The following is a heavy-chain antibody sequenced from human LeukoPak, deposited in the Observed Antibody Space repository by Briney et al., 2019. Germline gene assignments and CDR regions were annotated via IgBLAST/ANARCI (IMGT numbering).Heavy chain of an antibody. Sequence: ASVKVSCKVSGYTLTELSMHWVRQAPGKGLEWMGGFDPEDGETIYAQKLQGRVTMTEDTSTDTAYMELSSLRSEDTAVYYRATLVGATDYFDYWGQGTLVTVSS. CDR1: GYTLTELS. D-gene: IGHD1-26*01. J-gene: IGHJ4*02. CDR3: ATLVGATDYFDY. CDR2: FDPEDGET. V-gene: IGHV1-24*01.